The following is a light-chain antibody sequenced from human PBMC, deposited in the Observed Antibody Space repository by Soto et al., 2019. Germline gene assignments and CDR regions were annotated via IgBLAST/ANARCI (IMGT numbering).Light chain of an antibody. CDR1: QDIRSD. V-gene: IGKV1-17*01. CDR2: AAS. J-gene: IGKJ3*01. CDR3: LQHNSYPFT. Sequence: DIRMTQSPSSLSASVGDRVTITCRASQDIRSDLGWFQQKPGKAPKRLMYAASTLESGVPSRFSGSRSGTEFTLTISSLQPEDFATYYCLQHNSYPFTFGPGTKVDIK.